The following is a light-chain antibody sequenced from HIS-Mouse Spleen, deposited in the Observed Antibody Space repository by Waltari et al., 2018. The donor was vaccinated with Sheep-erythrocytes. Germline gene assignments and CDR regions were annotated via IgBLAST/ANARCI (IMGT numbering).Light chain of an antibody. V-gene: IGLV2-14*03. CDR3: SSYTSSSTLVV. Sequence: QSALTQPASVSGSPGPSLTISCTGTSSDVGGYNYFSCYQQHPGKAPKLMIYDVSNRPSGVSNRFSGSKSGNTASLTISGLQAEDEADYYCSSYTSSSTLVVFGGGTKLTVL. CDR2: DVS. CDR1: SSDVGGYNY. J-gene: IGLJ2*01.